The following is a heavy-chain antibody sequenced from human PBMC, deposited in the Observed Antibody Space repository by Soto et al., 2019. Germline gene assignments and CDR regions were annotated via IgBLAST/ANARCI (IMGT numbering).Heavy chain of an antibody. CDR1: GFTVSSNY. V-gene: IGHV3-66*01. Sequence: GGSLRLSCAASGFTVSSNYMSWVRQAPGKGLEWVSVIYSGGSTYYADSVKGRFTISRDNSKNTLYLQMNSLRAEDTAVYYCARDRGYCISTSCRPYYGMDVWGQGTTVTVSS. CDR3: ARDRGYCISTSCRPYYGMDV. D-gene: IGHD2-2*01. CDR2: IYSGGST. J-gene: IGHJ6*02.